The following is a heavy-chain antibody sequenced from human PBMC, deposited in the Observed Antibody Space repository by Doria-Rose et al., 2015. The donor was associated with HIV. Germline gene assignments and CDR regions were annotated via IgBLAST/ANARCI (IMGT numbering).Heavy chain of an antibody. Sequence: QITLKESGPVLVKPTETLTLTCTVSGVSLSSPGMGVSWIRQPPGKGLEWLATIFSDDERSYKTSLKSRITIFRGTSKSQVVLTMTDMDPVDTATYYCARIKSSRWYHKYYFDFWGQGTLVIVSA. V-gene: IGHV2-26*01. CDR1: GVSLSSPGMG. CDR2: IFSDDER. J-gene: IGHJ4*02. D-gene: IGHD6-13*01. CDR3: ARIKSSRWYHKYYFDF.